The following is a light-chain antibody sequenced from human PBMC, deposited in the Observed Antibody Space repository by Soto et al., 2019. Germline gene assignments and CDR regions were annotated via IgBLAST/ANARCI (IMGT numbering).Light chain of an antibody. CDR3: QSYDSSLSGYV. CDR2: ANT. V-gene: IGLV1-40*01. J-gene: IGLJ1*01. CDR1: SSNIGAGYD. Sequence: SVLTQPPSVSGAQGQRVTISCTGSSSNIGAGYDVHWYQQLPGTAPKLLIYANTNRPSGVPGRFSGSKSGTSASLAITGLQAEDEADYYCQSYDSSLSGYVFGTGTKVTVL.